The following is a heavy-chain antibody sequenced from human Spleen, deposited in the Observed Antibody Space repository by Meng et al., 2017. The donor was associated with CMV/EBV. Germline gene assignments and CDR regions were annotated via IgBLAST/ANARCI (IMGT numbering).Heavy chain of an antibody. Sequence: GESLKISCAASGFNFSGSAMHWVRQASGKGLEWIGRIRSKTDSYATAYAASVKGRFTISRDDSTNTAYLQMNSLRAEDTAIYYCARGSAIERSVDYWGQGTLVTVSS. CDR1: GFNFSGSA. CDR2: IRSKTDSYAT. D-gene: IGHD5-24*01. V-gene: IGHV3-73*01. J-gene: IGHJ4*02. CDR3: ARGSAIERSVDY.